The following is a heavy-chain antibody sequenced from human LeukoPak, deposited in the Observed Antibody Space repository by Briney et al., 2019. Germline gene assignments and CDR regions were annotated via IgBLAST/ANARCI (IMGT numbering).Heavy chain of an antibody. Sequence: SESLSLTCTVSGGSISSYYWSWIRQPPGKGLEWIGYIYYSGSTNYNPSLKSRVTISVDTSKNQFSLKLSSVTAADTAVYYCARAPYYDSSGYYQFDYWGQGTLVTVSS. CDR2: IYYSGST. CDR1: GGSISSYY. CDR3: ARAPYYDSSGYYQFDY. V-gene: IGHV4-59*01. J-gene: IGHJ4*02. D-gene: IGHD3-22*01.